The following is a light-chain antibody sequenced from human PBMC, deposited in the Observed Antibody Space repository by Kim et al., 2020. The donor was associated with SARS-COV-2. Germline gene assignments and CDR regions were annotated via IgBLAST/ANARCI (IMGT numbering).Light chain of an antibody. Sequence: SSELTQDPAVSVALRQTVRITCQGDSLRNYDATWYQQKPGQAPVVVIYGKNDRPSGIPDRFSGSGSGNTASFTITGTQPEDEADYYCNSRDSSGSHVVFGGGTQLTVL. V-gene: IGLV3-19*01. CDR3: NSRDSSGSHVV. CDR2: GKN. J-gene: IGLJ2*01. CDR1: SLRNYD.